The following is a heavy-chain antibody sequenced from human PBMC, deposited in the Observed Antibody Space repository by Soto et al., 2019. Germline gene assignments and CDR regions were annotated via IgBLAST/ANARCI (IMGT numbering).Heavy chain of an antibody. CDR1: GFIFSTYP. Sequence: EVQLVESGGGLVKPGGSLRLSCAASGFIFSTYPMNWVRQAPGKGLEWVSSISSSSSYIYYADSVKGRFTISRDNAKNSLYLQMNRLRAEATAVYYCGRDIEKYWGQGTLVTVSS. V-gene: IGHV3-21*01. D-gene: IGHD3-16*02. J-gene: IGHJ4*02. CDR3: GRDIEKY. CDR2: ISSSSSYI.